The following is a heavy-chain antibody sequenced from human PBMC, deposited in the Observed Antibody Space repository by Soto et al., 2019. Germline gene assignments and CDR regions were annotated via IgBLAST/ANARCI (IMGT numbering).Heavy chain of an antibody. CDR2: INAGNGNT. J-gene: IGHJ4*02. V-gene: IGHV1-3*01. CDR3: ARAERDYFGVADFFDS. D-gene: IGHD3-10*01. Sequence: QVQLLQSGAEVREPGASVRVSCTTSGYTFTKYNIHWLRQAPGQSLEWMGWINAGNGNTRYSQRFQGRVTMTADTAASVAHMAMARLTTEDTGTYFCARAERDYFGVADFFDSWGQGTLVLVSS. CDR1: GYTFTKYN.